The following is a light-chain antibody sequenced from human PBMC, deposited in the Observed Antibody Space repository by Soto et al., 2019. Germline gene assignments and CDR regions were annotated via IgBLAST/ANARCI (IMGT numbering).Light chain of an antibody. CDR2: GAS. CDR3: QQYTTSPWT. CDR1: QRVSSTY. Sequence: PGERATLSCRASQRVSSTYLAWYQQRPGQAPRLLIYGASSRATGIPDRFSGSGSGTDFTLTISRLEPEDFAVYYCQQYTTSPWTFGQGTKVEIK. V-gene: IGKV3-20*01. J-gene: IGKJ1*01.